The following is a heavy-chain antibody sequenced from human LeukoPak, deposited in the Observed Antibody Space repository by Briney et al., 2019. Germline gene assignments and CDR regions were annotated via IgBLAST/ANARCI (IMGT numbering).Heavy chain of an antibody. CDR1: GGSISSSSYY. Sequence: SETLSITCTVSGGSISSSSYYWGWIRQPPGKGLEWIGSIYYSGSTYYNPSLKSRVTISVDTSKNQFSLKLSSVTAADTAVYYCARDYPPDIVVDSYYFDYWGQGTLVTVSS. CDR3: ARDYPPDIVVDSYYFDY. D-gene: IGHD2-2*01. CDR2: IYYSGST. V-gene: IGHV4-39*07. J-gene: IGHJ4*02.